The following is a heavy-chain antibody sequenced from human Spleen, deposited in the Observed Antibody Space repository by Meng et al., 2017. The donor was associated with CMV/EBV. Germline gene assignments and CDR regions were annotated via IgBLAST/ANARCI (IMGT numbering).Heavy chain of an antibody. Sequence: GRSLRLSCAASGFTFSSYAMSWVRQAPGKGLEWVSTIIGSGLGTYYADSLKGRFAISRDNSKNTLYLQLNSLRAGDTAVYYCAKGQDYNNYGGAGTADYWGQGTLVTVSS. CDR1: GFTFSSYA. CDR2: IIGSGLGT. V-gene: IGHV3-23*01. CDR3: AKGQDYNNYGGAGTADY. D-gene: IGHD4-11*01. J-gene: IGHJ4*02.